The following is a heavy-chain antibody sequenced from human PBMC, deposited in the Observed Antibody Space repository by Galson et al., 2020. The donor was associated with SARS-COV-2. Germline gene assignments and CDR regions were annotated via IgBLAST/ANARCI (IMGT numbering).Heavy chain of an antibody. Sequence: TGGSLRLSCAASGFTFSSYGMHWVRQAPGKGLEWVAVIWYDGSNKYYADSVKGRFTISRDNSKNTLYLQMNSLRAEDTAVYYCARDKAVADHFDYWGQGTLVTVSS. V-gene: IGHV3-33*01. D-gene: IGHD6-19*01. J-gene: IGHJ4*02. CDR3: ARDKAVADHFDY. CDR2: IWYDGSNK. CDR1: GFTFSSYG.